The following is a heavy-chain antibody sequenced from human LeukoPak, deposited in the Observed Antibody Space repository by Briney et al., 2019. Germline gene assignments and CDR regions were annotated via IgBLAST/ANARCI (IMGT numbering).Heavy chain of an antibody. CDR1: GFTFSSYA. D-gene: IGHD3-16*02. J-gene: IGHJ4*02. CDR3: AKTVSGSHSYQGGDY. Sequence: GGSLRLSCAASGFTFSSYAMSWVRQAPGKGLEWVSAISGSGSNTYYADSVKGRFPMSRDNSKNTLHLQMNSLRAEDTAVYFCAKTVSGSHSYQGGDYWGQGTLVFVSS. V-gene: IGHV3-23*01. CDR2: ISGSGSNT.